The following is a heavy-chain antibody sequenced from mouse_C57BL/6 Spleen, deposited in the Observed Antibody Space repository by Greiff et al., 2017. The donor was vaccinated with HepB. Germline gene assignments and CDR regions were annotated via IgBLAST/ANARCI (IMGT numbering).Heavy chain of an antibody. J-gene: IGHJ1*03. V-gene: IGHV1-80*01. Sequence: QVQLQQSGAELVKPGASVKISCKASGYAFSSYWMNWVKQRPGKGLEWIGQIYPGDGDTNYNGKFKGKATLTADKSSSTAYMQLSSLTSEDSAVYFCGLIATVVDWYFDVWGTGTTVTVSS. CDR3: GLIATVVDWYFDV. D-gene: IGHD1-1*01. CDR1: GYAFSSYW. CDR2: IYPGDGDT.